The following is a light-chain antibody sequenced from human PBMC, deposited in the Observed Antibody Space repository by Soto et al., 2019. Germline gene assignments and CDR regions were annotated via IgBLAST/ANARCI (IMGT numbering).Light chain of an antibody. J-gene: IGKJ1*01. V-gene: IGKV3-20*01. CDR1: QSVSSSY. Sequence: EIVLTQSPGTLSLSPGERATLSCRASQSVSSSYLAWYQQKPGQAPRLLIYGASSRATGIPDRFSGSGSGTDFTLTISRLEPEYFAVYYCQQYCSSPETFGQGNKVEIK. CDR3: QQYCSSPET. CDR2: GAS.